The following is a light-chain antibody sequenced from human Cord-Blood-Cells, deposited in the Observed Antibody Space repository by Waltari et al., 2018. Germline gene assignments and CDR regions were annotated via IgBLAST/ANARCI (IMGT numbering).Light chain of an antibody. CDR1: QSVSSN. Sequence: PGERATLSCRASQSVSSNLAWYQQKPGQAPRLLIYGASTRATGIPARFSGSGSGTEFTLTISSLQSEDFAVYYCQQYNNWPLYSFGQGTKLEIK. CDR3: QQYNNWPLYS. CDR2: GAS. J-gene: IGKJ2*03. V-gene: IGKV3-15*01.